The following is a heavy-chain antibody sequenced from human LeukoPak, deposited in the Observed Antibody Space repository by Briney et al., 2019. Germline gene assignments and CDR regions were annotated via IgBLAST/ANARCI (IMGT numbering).Heavy chain of an antibody. CDR1: GGSFSGYY. V-gene: IGHV4-34*01. CDR2: INHSGST. CDR3: ARRRRYGSGRQTGGWFDP. J-gene: IGHJ5*02. Sequence: SETLSLTCAVYGGSFSGYYWSWIRQPPGKGLEWIGEINHSGSTNYNPSLKSRVTISVDTSKNQFSLKLSSVTAADTAVYYCARRRRYGSGRQTGGWFDPWGQGTLVTVSS. D-gene: IGHD3-10*01.